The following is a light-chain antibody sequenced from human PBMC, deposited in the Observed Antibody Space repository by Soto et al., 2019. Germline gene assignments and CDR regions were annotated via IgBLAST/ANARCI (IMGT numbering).Light chain of an antibody. CDR1: QSVSSSY. CDR2: DAS. CDR3: QHYGTSAL. V-gene: IGKV3-20*01. Sequence: EIVLTKSPGTLSLSPGERATLSCRASQSVSSSYLAWYQQKPGQDPRLLIYDASRATGIPDRFSGRGSGTDFTLTITRLEPDDLAVYYCQHYGTSALFGPGTKLDI. J-gene: IGKJ3*01.